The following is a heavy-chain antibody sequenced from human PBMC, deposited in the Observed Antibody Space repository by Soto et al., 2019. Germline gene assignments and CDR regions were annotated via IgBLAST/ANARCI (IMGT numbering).Heavy chain of an antibody. V-gene: IGHV3-43*01. J-gene: IGHJ6*02. Sequence: ETLRLSCAASGFRFDDYNIHWVRQAPGKGLEWVSLITWNGGNTYYADSVKGRFTISRDGTTESVSLQMTSLKREDTGLYYCARETLSFGSALDVWGQGTMVTVSS. CDR3: ARETLSFGSALDV. CDR1: GFRFDDYN. CDR2: ITWNGGNT. D-gene: IGHD3-3*01.